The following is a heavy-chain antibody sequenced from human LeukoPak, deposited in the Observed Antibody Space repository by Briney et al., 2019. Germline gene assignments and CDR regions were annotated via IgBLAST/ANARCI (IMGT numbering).Heavy chain of an antibody. V-gene: IGHV4-39*01. D-gene: IGHD2-2*01. CDR1: GGSISSSSYY. Sequence: PSETLSLTCTVSGGSISSSSYYWGWIRQPPGKGLEWIGSIYYSGSTYYNPSLKSRVTISVDTSKNQCSLKLSSVTAADTAVYYCARQLVVVVPAEFDYWGQGILVTVSS. CDR3: ARQLVVVVPAEFDY. J-gene: IGHJ4*02. CDR2: IYYSGST.